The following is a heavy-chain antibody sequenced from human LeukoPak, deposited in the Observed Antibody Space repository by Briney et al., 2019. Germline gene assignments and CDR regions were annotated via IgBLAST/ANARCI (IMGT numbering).Heavy chain of an antibody. V-gene: IGHV4-34*01. CDR1: GGSFSGYY. CDR3: ARSSMPGIAVAGAYYFDY. J-gene: IGHJ4*02. CDR2: INHSGST. D-gene: IGHD6-19*01. Sequence: SETLSLTCAVYGGSFSGYYWSWIRQPPGKGLEWIGEINHSGSTNYNPSLKSRVTISVDTSKNQFSLKLSSVTAADTAAYYCARSSMPGIAVAGAYYFDYWGQGTLVTVSS.